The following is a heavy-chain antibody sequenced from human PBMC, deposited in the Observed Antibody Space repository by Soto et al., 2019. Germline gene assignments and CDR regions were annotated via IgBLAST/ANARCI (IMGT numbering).Heavy chain of an antibody. CDR1: GFIFNNYW. CDR2: IQSDGSSI. Sequence: EVQMVESGGGLVQPGGSLRLSCAASGFIFNNYWMHWVRQVPGKGLMWVSRIQSDGSSIDYADSATRRSTIYRDNARNTVFLQLTSPRVEDKAVYYCARCGGIDHWGQGTVVTVSS. J-gene: IGHJ4*02. D-gene: IGHD2-21*01. V-gene: IGHV3-74*01. CDR3: ARCGGIDH.